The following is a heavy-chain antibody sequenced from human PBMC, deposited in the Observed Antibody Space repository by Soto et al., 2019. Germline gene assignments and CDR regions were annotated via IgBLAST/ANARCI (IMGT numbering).Heavy chain of an antibody. V-gene: IGHV4-61*08. Sequence: SETLSLTCTVSGDSVISGGYYWIWIRQPPGKGLEWIGYIYSSGSANYNPSLKSRVTISRDTSKNQISLKVASVTAADTAGYYCARGFSSVSMDAWGQGTTVTVSS. CDR2: IYSSGSA. J-gene: IGHJ6*02. CDR3: ARGFSSVSMDA. CDR1: GDSVISGGYY. D-gene: IGHD6-19*01.